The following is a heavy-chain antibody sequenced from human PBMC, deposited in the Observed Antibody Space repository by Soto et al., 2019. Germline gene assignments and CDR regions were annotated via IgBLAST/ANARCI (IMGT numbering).Heavy chain of an antibody. D-gene: IGHD4-17*01. CDR1: GFTFSSYG. CDR2: ISYDGSNK. V-gene: IGHV3-30*18. J-gene: IGHJ6*02. CDR3: AKDEGGDYYYYYYGMDV. Sequence: QVQLVESGGGVVQPGRSLRLSCAASGFTFSSYGMHWVRQAPGKGLVWVAVISYDGSNKYYADSVKGRFTISRDNSKNTLYLQMNSLRAEDTAVYYCAKDEGGDYYYYYYGMDVWGQGTTVTVSS.